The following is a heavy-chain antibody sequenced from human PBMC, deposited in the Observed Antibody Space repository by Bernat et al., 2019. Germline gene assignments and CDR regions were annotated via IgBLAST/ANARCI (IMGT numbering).Heavy chain of an antibody. CDR1: GFTFSSYG. Sequence: QVQLVESGGGVVQPGRSLRLSCAASGFTFSSYGMHWVRQAPGKGLEWVAVIWYDGSNKYYADSVKGRFTISRDNSKNTLYLQMNSLRAEDTAVYYCARDKELDPNYYHFYMDVWGKGTTVTVSS. CDR2: IWYDGSNK. V-gene: IGHV3-33*01. CDR3: ARDKELDPNYYHFYMDV. D-gene: IGHD1-7*01. J-gene: IGHJ6*03.